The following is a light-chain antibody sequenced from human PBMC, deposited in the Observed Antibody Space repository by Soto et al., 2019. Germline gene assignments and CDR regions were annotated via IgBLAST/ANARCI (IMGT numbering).Light chain of an antibody. J-gene: IGKJ4*01. CDR2: GAS. V-gene: IGKV3-20*01. Sequence: EIVLTQSPGTLSLSPGERATLSCRASQSVSSSYLAWYQQRPGQAPRLLIYGASSRATGIPDRVSGSGSGADFTLTISGLEPEDFAVYYWQQYGSSPLPVGGGTKVEIK. CDR3: QQYGSSPLP. CDR1: QSVSSSY.